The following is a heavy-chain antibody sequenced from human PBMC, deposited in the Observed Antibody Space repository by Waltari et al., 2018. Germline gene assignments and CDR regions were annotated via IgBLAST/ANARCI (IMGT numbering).Heavy chain of an antibody. V-gene: IGHV4-34*01. CDR2: INHSGST. Sequence: QVQLQQWGAGLLKPSETLSLTCAVYGGSFSGYYWSWIRQPPGKGLEWIGEINHSGSTNYNPSLKSRVTISVDTSKNQFSLKLSSVTAADTAVYHCARKGARGIRYYYYMDVWGKGTTVTVSS. D-gene: IGHD3-16*01. CDR1: GGSFSGYY. J-gene: IGHJ6*03. CDR3: ARKGARGIRYYYYMDV.